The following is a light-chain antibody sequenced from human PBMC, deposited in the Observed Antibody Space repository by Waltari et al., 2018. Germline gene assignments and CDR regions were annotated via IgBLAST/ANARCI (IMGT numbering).Light chain of an antibody. J-gene: IGKJ2*01. Sequence: EIVLTQSPATRPLSREDLATLSCRASQNVGSYLAWYQQKPGQPPRLLIYDASNRATGVPARFRGSGSGTDFTLTISSLEAEDFAVYYCQQRINWTPHTFGQGARLEIK. V-gene: IGKV3-11*01. CDR2: DAS. CDR1: QNVGSY. CDR3: QQRINWTPHT.